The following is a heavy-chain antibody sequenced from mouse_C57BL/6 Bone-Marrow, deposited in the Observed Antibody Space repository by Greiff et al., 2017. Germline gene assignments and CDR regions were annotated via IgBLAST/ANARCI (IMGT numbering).Heavy chain of an antibody. CDR1: GFTFSDYG. CDR2: ISSGSSTI. CDR3: ARLNYDYDHLTFAY. Sequence: EVQLVESGGGLVKPGGSLKLSCAASGFTFSDYGMHWVRQAPEKGLEWVAYISSGSSTIYYADTVKGRFTISRDNAKNTLFLQMTSLRSEDTAMYYCARLNYDYDHLTFAYWGQGTLVTVSA. D-gene: IGHD2-4*01. V-gene: IGHV5-17*01. J-gene: IGHJ3*01.